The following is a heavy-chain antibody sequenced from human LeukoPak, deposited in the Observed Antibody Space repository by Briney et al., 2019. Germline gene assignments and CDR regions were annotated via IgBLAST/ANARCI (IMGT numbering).Heavy chain of an antibody. J-gene: IGHJ6*02. CDR3: ARDRNDILTGYPYDGMDV. V-gene: IGHV3-33*01. Sequence: GGSLRLSCAASGFAFRNFGFHWVRQAPGKGLEWVAVIWYDGSNKYYADSVKGRFTISRDNSKNTLYLQMNSLRAEDTAVYYCARDRNDILTGYPYDGMDVWGQGTTVTVSS. CDR2: IWYDGSNK. D-gene: IGHD3-9*01. CDR1: GFAFRNFG.